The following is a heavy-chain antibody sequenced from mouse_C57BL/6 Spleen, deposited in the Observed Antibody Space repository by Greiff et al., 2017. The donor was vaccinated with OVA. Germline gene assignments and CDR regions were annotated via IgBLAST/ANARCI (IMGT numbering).Heavy chain of an antibody. CDR2: INPNNGGT. D-gene: IGHD2-4*01. Sequence: VQLQQSGPELVKPGASVKISCKASGYTFTDYYMNWVKQSHGKSLEWIGDINPNNGGTSYNQKFKGKATLTVDKSSSTAYMELRSLTSEDSAVYYCARFIYMDYEDYYAMDYWGQGTSVTVSS. V-gene: IGHV1-26*01. J-gene: IGHJ4*01. CDR3: ARFIYMDYEDYYAMDY. CDR1: GYTFTDYY.